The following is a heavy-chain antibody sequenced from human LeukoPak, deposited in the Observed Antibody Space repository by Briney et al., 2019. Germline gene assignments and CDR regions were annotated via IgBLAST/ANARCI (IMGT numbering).Heavy chain of an antibody. V-gene: IGHV1-46*01. CDR1: GYTFTRYY. CDR3: ARGRRFSGSWYPYY. D-gene: IGHD6-13*01. CDR2: INPSGGNT. J-gene: IGHJ4*02. Sequence: ASVKVSCKASGYTFTRYYLHWVRQAPGQGLEWMGIINPSGGNTSYAQKFQGRVTNTRNTSISTAYMELSSLGSEDTAVYFCARGRRFSGSWYPYYWGQGTLVTVSS.